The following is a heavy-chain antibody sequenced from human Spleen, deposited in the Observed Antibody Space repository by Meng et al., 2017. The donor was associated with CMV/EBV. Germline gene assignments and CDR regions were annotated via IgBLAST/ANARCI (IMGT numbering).Heavy chain of an antibody. V-gene: IGHV3-21*01. Sequence: LSLTCAASGFTFRSYSMNWVRPAPGKGLEWVSSISSSSSYIYYADSVKGRFTISRDNAKNSLYLQMNSLRAEDTAVYYCASYGRYYYGMDVWGQGTTVTVSS. CDR3: ASYGRYYYGMDV. CDR1: GFTFRSYS. CDR2: ISSSSSYI. D-gene: IGHD4-17*01. J-gene: IGHJ6*02.